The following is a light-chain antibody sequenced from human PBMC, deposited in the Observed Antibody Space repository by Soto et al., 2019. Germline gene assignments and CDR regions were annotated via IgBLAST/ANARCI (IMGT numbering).Light chain of an antibody. CDR1: GDSGSD. J-gene: IGKJ1*01. CDR3: LQEHDDSWT. V-gene: IGKV1-6*01. CDR2: AAS. Sequence: ATQMTQSPSSLSASVGDRITITCRASGDSGSDLSWYQQKPGKAPTLLIYAASNLQSGVPSRSSCSRSGTEFTLPIRTLQPEDFATYYCLQEHDDSWTLGQGTKVDI.